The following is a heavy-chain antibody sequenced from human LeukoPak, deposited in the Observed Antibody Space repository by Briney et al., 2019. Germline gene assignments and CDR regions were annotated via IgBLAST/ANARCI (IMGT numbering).Heavy chain of an antibody. CDR1: GFTFSSYG. J-gene: IGHJ4*02. CDR3: AKDVPSYDSSGLEFDY. V-gene: IGHV3-33*06. Sequence: PGGSLRLSRAASGFTFSSYGMHWVRQAPGKGLEWVAVIWYDGSNKYYADSVKGRFTISRDNSKNTLYLQMNSLRAEDTAVYYCAKDVPSYDSSGLEFDYWGQGTLVTVSS. D-gene: IGHD3-22*01. CDR2: IWYDGSNK.